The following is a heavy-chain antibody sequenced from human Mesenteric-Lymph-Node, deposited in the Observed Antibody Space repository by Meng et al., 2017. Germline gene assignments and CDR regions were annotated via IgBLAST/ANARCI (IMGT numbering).Heavy chain of an antibody. Sequence: QVQLQQWGAGLLKPSETLPLTCAVHGVSFSGYYWSWIRQPPGKGLEWIGEINHSGSTNYNPSLKSRVTISVDTSKNQFSLKLSSVTAADTAVYYCARGGGNSWYIDYWGQGTLVTVSS. CDR3: ARGGGNSWYIDY. V-gene: IGHV4-34*01. CDR2: INHSGST. J-gene: IGHJ4*02. CDR1: GVSFSGYY. D-gene: IGHD6-13*01.